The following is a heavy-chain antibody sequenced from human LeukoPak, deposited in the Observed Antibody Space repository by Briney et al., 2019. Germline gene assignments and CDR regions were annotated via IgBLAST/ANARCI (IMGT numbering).Heavy chain of an antibody. J-gene: IGHJ4*02. V-gene: IGHV3-53*05. CDR1: GFTVSSNY. CDR3: ARDRGMIVVTYYFDY. Sequence: GGSLRLSCAASGFTVSSNYMSWVRQAPGKGLEWVSVIYSGGSTHYADSVKGRFTISRDNSKNTLYLQMNSLRAEDTAVYYCARDRGMIVVTYYFDYWGQGTLVTVSS. D-gene: IGHD3-22*01. CDR2: IYSGGST.